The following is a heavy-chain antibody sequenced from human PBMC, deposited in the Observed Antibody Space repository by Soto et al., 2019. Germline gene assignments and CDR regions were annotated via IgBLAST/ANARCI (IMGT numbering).Heavy chain of an antibody. Sequence: PSETLSLTCTVSGGSNSVSYWSWIRQPPRKAPEWIAYIYYSGSTNYNPSLRSRVTISVDTSRNQFSLKMTSLTAADTAVYYCAKGGPSSQWFDPWGLGTLVTVSS. V-gene: IGHV4-59*01. CDR2: IYYSGST. CDR3: AKGGPSSQWFDP. D-gene: IGHD6-13*01. J-gene: IGHJ5*02. CDR1: GGSNSVSY.